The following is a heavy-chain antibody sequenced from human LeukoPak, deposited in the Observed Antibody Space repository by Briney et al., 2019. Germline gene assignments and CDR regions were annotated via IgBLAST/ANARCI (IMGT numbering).Heavy chain of an antibody. D-gene: IGHD3-3*01. Sequence: GGSLRLSCAASGFTFSSYAMNWVRQAPGTGLEWVSAISGSGGSTYYADSVKGRFTISRDNPKNTLYLQMNSLKAEDTAVYYCAKGGGYYKGNWFDPWGQGTLVTVSS. CDR2: ISGSGGST. CDR3: AKGGGYYKGNWFDP. J-gene: IGHJ5*02. CDR1: GFTFSSYA. V-gene: IGHV3-23*01.